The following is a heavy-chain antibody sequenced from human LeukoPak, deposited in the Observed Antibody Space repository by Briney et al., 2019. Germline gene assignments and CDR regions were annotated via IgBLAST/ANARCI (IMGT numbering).Heavy chain of an antibody. CDR1: GFTFSSYT. Sequence: GGSLRLSCAASGFTFSSYTMNWVRQAPGKGLEWVSSITSSSSYIYYADSVKGRYTISRDNAKNSLYLQMNSLRAEDTAVYYCAKRLGEAFGIWGQGKKVTVSS. D-gene: IGHD3-3*01. CDR3: AKRLGEAFGI. V-gene: IGHV3-21*01. CDR2: ITSSSSYI. J-gene: IGHJ3*02.